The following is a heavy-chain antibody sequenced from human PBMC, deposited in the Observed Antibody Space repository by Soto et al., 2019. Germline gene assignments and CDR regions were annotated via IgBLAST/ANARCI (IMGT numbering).Heavy chain of an antibody. D-gene: IGHD3-16*01. CDR1: GYTFTSGA. V-gene: IGHV1-3*01. CDR2: INAGNGNT. Sequence: ASVKVSCKASGYTFTSGAMHWVRQAPGQRLEWMGWINAGNGNTKYSQKFQGRVTITRDTSASTAYMERSSLRSEDTAVYYCARDLFDSLWGEEYWGQGTLVTVSS. J-gene: IGHJ4*02. CDR3: ARDLFDSLWGEEY.